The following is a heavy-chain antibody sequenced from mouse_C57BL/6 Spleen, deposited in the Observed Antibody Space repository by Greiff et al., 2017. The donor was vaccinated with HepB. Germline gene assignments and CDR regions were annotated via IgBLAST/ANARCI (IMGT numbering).Heavy chain of an antibody. CDR2: IYPGSGNT. J-gene: IGHJ2*01. CDR1: GYSFTSYY. D-gene: IGHD2-3*01. Sequence: VKLQQSGPELVKPGASVKISCKASGYSFTSYYIHWVKQRPGQGLEWIGWIYPGSGNTKYNEKFKGKATLTADTSSSTAYMQLSSLTSEDSAVYYCARGDGYFHYWGQGTTLTVSS. V-gene: IGHV1-66*01. CDR3: ARGDGYFHY.